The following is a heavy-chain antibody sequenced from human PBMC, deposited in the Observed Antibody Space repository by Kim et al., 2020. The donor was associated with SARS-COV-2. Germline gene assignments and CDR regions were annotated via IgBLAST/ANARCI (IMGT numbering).Heavy chain of an antibody. J-gene: IGHJ3*02. CDR3: AKVNRIEAGAFDI. CDR1: GFTFDDYA. CDR2: ISWNSGSI. V-gene: IGHV3-9*01. D-gene: IGHD2-21*01. Sequence: GGSLRLSCAASGFTFDDYAMHWVRQAPGKGLEWVSGISWNSGSIGYADSVKGRFTISRDNAKNSLYLQMNSLRAEDTALYYCAKVNRIEAGAFDIWGQGTMVTVSS.